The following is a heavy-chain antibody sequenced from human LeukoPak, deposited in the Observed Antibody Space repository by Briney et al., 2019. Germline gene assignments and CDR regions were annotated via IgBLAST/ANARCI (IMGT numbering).Heavy chain of an antibody. V-gene: IGHV3-21*01. J-gene: IGHJ4*02. D-gene: IGHD1-26*01. CDR1: GFTFSSYS. CDR2: ISSSSSYI. Sequence: GGSLRLSCAASGFTFSSYSMNWVRQAPGKGLEWVSSISSSSSYIYYADSVKGRFTISRDNAKNSLYLQMNSLRAEDTAVCYCARHSGSYRYFDYWGQGTLVTVSS. CDR3: ARHSGSYRYFDY.